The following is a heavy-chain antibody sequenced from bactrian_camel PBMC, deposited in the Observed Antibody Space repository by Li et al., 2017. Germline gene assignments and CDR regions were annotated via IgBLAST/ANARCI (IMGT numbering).Heavy chain of an antibody. V-gene: IGHV3S53*01. CDR2: IDSDGTT. J-gene: IGHJ4*01. CDR3: YRRDGFARRDTY. CDR1: RETQSHYC. D-gene: IGHD4*01. Sequence: HVQLVESGGGSVQSGGSLRLSCVATRETQSHYCMGWFRQAPGKEREGVAVIDSDGTTKYANSVKGRFTISQDPAKSTVDLGMIALKPEDTAIYYCYRRDGFARRDTYWGQGTQVTVS.